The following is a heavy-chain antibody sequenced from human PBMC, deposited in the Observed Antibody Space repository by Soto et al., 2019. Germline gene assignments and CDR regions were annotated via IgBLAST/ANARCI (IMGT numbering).Heavy chain of an antibody. V-gene: IGHV5-10-1*03. D-gene: IGHD5-18*01. Sequence: EVQLVQSGAEVKKPGESLRISCQASGYTFINYWISWVRQVPGKGLEWMGRVDPNDSYSNYSPSFQGHITTSADRSIGTAYVQWSSLKASDTAMYYCVGHKIYGYGAGAFDIWGQGTMVTVSS. CDR1: GYTFINYW. CDR2: VDPNDSYS. J-gene: IGHJ3*02. CDR3: VGHKIYGYGAGAFDI.